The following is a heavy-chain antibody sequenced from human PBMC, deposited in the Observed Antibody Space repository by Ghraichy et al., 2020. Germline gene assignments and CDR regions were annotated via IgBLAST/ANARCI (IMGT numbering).Heavy chain of an antibody. V-gene: IGHV1-2*06. Sequence: ASVKVSCKASGYTFTGYYMHWVRQAPGQGLEWMGRINPNSGGTNYAQKFQGRVTMTRDTSISTAYMELSRLRSDDTAVYYCARGAVGATRNYAFDIWGQGTMVTVSS. D-gene: IGHD1-26*01. CDR3: ARGAVGATRNYAFDI. J-gene: IGHJ3*02. CDR1: GYTFTGYY. CDR2: INPNSGGT.